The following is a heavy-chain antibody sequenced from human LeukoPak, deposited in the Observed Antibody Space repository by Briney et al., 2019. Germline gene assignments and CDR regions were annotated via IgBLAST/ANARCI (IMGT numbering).Heavy chain of an antibody. D-gene: IGHD2-2*02. Sequence: PSETLSLTCAVSGGSISSGGYSWSWIRQPPGKGLEWIGYIYHSGSTYYNPSLKSRVTISVDRSKNQFSLKLSSVTAADTAVYYCARGLHLSDIVVVPAAIVAFDIWGQGTMVTVSS. J-gene: IGHJ3*02. CDR1: GGSISSGGYS. CDR2: IYHSGST. CDR3: ARGLHLSDIVVVPAAIVAFDI. V-gene: IGHV4-30-2*01.